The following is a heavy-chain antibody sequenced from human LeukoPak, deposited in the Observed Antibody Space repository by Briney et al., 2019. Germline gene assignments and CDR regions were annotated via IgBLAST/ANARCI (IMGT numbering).Heavy chain of an antibody. V-gene: IGHV4-34*01. D-gene: IGHD3-22*01. CDR1: GGSFSGYY. CDR3: ARGLYYDSSGTGLNFDY. CDR2: INHSGST. J-gene: IGHJ4*02. Sequence: PSETLSLTCAVYGGSFSGYYWSWIRPPPGKGLEWIGEINHSGSTNYNPSLKSRVTISVDTSKNQFSLKLSSVTAADTAVYYCARGLYYDSSGTGLNFDYWGQGTLVTVSS.